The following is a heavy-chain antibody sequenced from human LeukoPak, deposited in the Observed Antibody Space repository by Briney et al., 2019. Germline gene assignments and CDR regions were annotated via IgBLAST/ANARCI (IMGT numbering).Heavy chain of an antibody. J-gene: IGHJ1*01. CDR1: GFTFSSHW. V-gene: IGHV3-7*01. CDR3: TSWGDTTAEYFQR. Sequence: GGSLRLSCAASGFTFSSHWMHWVRQAPGKGLEWVAHINPDGRDTYYVDSVKGRFTISRDNAQNSMYLQMNSLRVEDTAVYYCTSWGDTTAEYFQRWGQGTLVTVSS. CDR2: INPDGRDT. D-gene: IGHD2-21*02.